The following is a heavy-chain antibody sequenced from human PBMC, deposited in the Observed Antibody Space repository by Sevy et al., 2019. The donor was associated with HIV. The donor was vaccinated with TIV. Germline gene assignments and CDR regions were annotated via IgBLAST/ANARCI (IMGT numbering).Heavy chain of an antibody. CDR2: IWYDGSNK. D-gene: IGHD6-19*01. J-gene: IGHJ4*02. Sequence: GGSLRLSCAASGFTYSSYGMHWVRQAPGKGLEWVAVIWYDGSNKEYADSVKGRFTISRDNSKNTLYLQMNSLRAEDTAVYYSARESIAVAGIGYYFHYWGQGTLVTVSS. V-gene: IGHV3-33*01. CDR1: GFTYSSYG. CDR3: ARESIAVAGIGYYFHY.